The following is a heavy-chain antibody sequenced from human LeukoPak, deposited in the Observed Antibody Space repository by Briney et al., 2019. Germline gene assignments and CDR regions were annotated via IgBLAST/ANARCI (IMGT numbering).Heavy chain of an antibody. CDR1: GGSISSGGYY. V-gene: IGHV4-31*03. CDR3: ARGIVVVPAAIGVLNLWFDP. J-gene: IGHJ5*02. D-gene: IGHD2-2*02. Sequence: SETLSLTCTVSGGSISSGGYYWSWTRQHPGKGLEWIVYIYYSGSTYYNPSLKSRVTISVDTSKNQFSLKLSSVTAADTAVYYCARGIVVVPAAIGVLNLWFDPWGQGTLVTVSS. CDR2: IYYSGST.